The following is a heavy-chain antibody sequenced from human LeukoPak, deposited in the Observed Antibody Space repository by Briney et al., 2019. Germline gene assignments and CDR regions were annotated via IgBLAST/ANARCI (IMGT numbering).Heavy chain of an antibody. D-gene: IGHD3-22*01. CDR2: INVGNGNT. CDR1: GYTFTSYA. J-gene: IGHJ5*02. Sequence: ASVKVSCKASGYTFTSYAMHWVRQAPGQRLEWMGWINVGNGNTKYSQKFQGRVTITRDTSASTAYMELSSLRSEDTAVYYCAREALQYYYDSSGYWFDPWGQGTLVTVSS. CDR3: AREALQYYYDSSGYWFDP. V-gene: IGHV1-3*01.